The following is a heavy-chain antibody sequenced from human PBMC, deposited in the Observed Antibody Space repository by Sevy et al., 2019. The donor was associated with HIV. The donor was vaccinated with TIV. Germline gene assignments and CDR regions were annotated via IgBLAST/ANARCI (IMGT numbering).Heavy chain of an antibody. Sequence: GGSLRLSCAASGFTVSSNYMSCVRQAPGKGLEWVSVIYSGGSTYYADSVKGRFTISRDNSKNTLFLQMNTLRAEDTAVYYCARGEIVAAGMFYQYYGMDVWGQGTTVTVSS. CDR1: GFTVSSNY. V-gene: IGHV3-66*01. D-gene: IGHD6-13*01. CDR2: IYSGGST. J-gene: IGHJ6*02. CDR3: ARGEIVAAGMFYQYYGMDV.